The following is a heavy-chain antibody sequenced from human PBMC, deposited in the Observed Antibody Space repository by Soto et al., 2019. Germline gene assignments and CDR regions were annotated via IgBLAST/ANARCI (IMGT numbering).Heavy chain of an antibody. D-gene: IGHD3-16*01. CDR3: ARAKITGLFDY. Sequence: QVQLQQWGAGLLKPSETLSLTCAVYGGSFSGYSWTWIRQPPGTGLEWIGEVNHSGSTNYNPSLKSRATTAVDTTNNQFSLKMTSVTAADPAVYYCARAKITGLFDYWGQGTLVTVSS. CDR2: VNHSGST. J-gene: IGHJ4*02. CDR1: GGSFSGYS. V-gene: IGHV4-34*01.